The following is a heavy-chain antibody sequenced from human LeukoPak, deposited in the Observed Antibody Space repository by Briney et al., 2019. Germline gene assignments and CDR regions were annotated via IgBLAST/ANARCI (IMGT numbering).Heavy chain of an antibody. Sequence: ASVKVSCKASGYTFINYNINWVRQATGQGLEWMGWMNPNSGVTGHGKNFQGRLIMTRNTSISTAYMELSSLRSEDTAVYYCARALHYQFLLPHDSWGQGTLVTVSS. V-gene: IGHV1-8*01. CDR3: ARALHYQFLLPHDS. CDR2: MNPNSGVT. D-gene: IGHD2/OR15-2a*01. CDR1: GYTFINYN. J-gene: IGHJ5*01.